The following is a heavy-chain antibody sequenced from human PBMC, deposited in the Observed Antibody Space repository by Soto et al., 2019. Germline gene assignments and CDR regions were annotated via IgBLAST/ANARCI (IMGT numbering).Heavy chain of an antibody. J-gene: IGHJ4*02. CDR1: GGSISSAGYY. CDR3: ARAIRVYDSSGYDN. CDR2: IYYSGST. Sequence: QVQLQESGPGLVKPSQTLSLTCTVSGGSISSAGYYWSWIRQHPGKGLEWIGNIYYSGSTYYNPSLKSRVTISVDPSKKHFSLKLSSVTAADTAIYYCARAIRVYDSSGYDNCGQRTLVTVSA. D-gene: IGHD3-22*01. V-gene: IGHV4-31*03.